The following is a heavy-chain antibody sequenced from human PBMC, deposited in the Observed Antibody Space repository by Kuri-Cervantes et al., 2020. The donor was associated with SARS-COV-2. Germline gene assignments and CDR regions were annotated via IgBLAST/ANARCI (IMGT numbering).Heavy chain of an antibody. CDR1: GYTFTSYV. J-gene: IGHJ4*02. D-gene: IGHD6-13*01. CDR3: ARRPYSSSWYAYFDY. CDR2: INPNSGGT. Sequence: ASVKVSCKASGYTFTSYVMHWVRQAPGQRLEWMGWINPNSGGTNYAQKLQGRVTMTTDTSTSTAYMELRSLRSDDTAVYYCARRPYSSSWYAYFDYWGQGTLVTVSS. V-gene: IGHV1-18*01.